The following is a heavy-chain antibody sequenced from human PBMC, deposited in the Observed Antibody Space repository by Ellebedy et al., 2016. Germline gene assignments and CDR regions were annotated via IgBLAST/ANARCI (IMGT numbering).Heavy chain of an antibody. CDR3: ARGGGSFEY. CDR2: IKQDGTDQ. CDR1: GFTFSSFW. D-gene: IGHD3-16*01. V-gene: IGHV3-7*03. J-gene: IGHJ4*02. Sequence: GESLKISXAASGFTFSSFWMSWVRQAPGKGLEWVANIKQDGTDQYYADSVKGRFTISRDNAKNSLYLQMDSLGAEDTAVYYCARGGGSFEYWGQGTLVTVSS.